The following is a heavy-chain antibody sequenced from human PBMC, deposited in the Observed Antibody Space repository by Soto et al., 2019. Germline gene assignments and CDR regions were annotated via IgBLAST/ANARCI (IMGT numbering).Heavy chain of an antibody. D-gene: IGHD2-2*01. CDR3: ARDNRDHQLLAYHYYGMDV. Sequence: PGGSLRLSCAASGFTFSSYWMSWVRQAPGKGLEWVANIKQDGSEKYYVDSVKGRFTISRDNAKNSLYLQMNSLRAEDTAVYYCARDNRDHQLLAYHYYGMDVWGQGTTVTVSS. V-gene: IGHV3-7*05. CDR2: IKQDGSEK. CDR1: GFTFSSYW. J-gene: IGHJ6*02.